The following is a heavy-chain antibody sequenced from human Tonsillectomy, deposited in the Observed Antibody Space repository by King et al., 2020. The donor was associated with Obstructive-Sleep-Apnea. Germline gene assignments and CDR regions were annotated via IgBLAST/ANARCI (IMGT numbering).Heavy chain of an antibody. Sequence: QLQESGPGLVKPSETLSLTCTVSGSSISSYYWSWIRQPPGKALEWIGYIYDSAYTDSNPSLKSRVTILADTPKNQFSLKLSSVTAADTAVYYCARGYHYDSSGFYSPFDYWGQGTLVTVSS. CDR3: ARGYHYDSSGFYSPFDY. CDR1: GSSISSYY. D-gene: IGHD3-22*01. J-gene: IGHJ4*02. CDR2: IYDSAYT. V-gene: IGHV4-59*01.